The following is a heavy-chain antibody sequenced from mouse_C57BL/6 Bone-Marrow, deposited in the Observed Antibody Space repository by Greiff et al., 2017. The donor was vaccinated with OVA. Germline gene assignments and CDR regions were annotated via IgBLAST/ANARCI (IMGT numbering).Heavy chain of an antibody. V-gene: IGHV14-4*01. Sequence: VQLQQSGAELVRPGASVKLSCTASGFTIKDDYMHWVKPRPEQGLEWIGWIDPENVDTEYASKFQGKATITADTSSNTAYLQLSSLTSEDTAVYYCTDYYSNYGDAMDDWGQGTSVTVS. CDR1: GFTIKDDY. CDR2: IDPENVDT. CDR3: TDYYSNYGDAMDD. D-gene: IGHD2-5*01. J-gene: IGHJ4*01.